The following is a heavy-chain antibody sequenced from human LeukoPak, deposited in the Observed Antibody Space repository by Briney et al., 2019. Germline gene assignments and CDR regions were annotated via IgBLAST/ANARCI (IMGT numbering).Heavy chain of an antibody. CDR3: ARDALYYDFWSVYSRFGY. CDR1: GYTFTSYG. D-gene: IGHD3-3*01. J-gene: IGHJ4*02. CDR2: ISAYNGNT. V-gene: IGHV1-18*01. Sequence: ASVKVSCKASGYTFTSYGISWVRQAPGQGLEWMGWISAYNGNTNYAQKLQGRVTLTTDTSTSTAYMELRSLRSDDTAVYYCARDALYYDFWSVYSRFGYWGQGTLVTVSS.